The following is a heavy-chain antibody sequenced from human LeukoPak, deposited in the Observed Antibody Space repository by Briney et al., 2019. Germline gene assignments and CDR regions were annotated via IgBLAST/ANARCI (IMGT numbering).Heavy chain of an antibody. CDR2: ISSSSSYT. J-gene: IGHJ4*02. V-gene: IGHV3-11*05. CDR3: AKEGGTYDFFGGFFDY. D-gene: IGHD3-3*01. Sequence: KPGGSLRLSCAASGFTFSDYYMSWIRQAPGKGLEWVSYISSSSSYTNYADSVKGRFTISRDNAKNSLYLQMNSLRAEDTAIYYCAKEGGTYDFFGGFFDYWGQGTLVTVSS. CDR1: GFTFSDYY.